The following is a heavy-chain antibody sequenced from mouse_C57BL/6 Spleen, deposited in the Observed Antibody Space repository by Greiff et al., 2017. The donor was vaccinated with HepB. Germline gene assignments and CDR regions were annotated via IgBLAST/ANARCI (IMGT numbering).Heavy chain of an antibody. V-gene: IGHV1-15*01. CDR2: IDPETGGT. CDR1: GYTFTDYE. CDR3: TRNYDYVFAY. Sequence: VKLMESGAELVRPGASVTLSCKASGYTFTDYEMHWVKQTPVHGLEWIGAIDPETGGTAYNQKFKGKAILTADKSSSTAYMELRSLTSEDSAVYYCTRNYDYVFAYWGQGTLVTVSA. D-gene: IGHD2-4*01. J-gene: IGHJ3*01.